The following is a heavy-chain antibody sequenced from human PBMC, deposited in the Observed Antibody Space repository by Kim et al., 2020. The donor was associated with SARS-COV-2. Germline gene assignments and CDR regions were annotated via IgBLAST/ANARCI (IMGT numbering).Heavy chain of an antibody. D-gene: IGHD3-22*01. Sequence: YYADSLKGRFTIARDNSKNTLYLQIDSLRAEDTAVYYCAKGDSYDSSGGDHWGQGTLVTVSS. V-gene: IGHV3-33*03. J-gene: IGHJ4*02. CDR3: AKGDSYDSSGGDH.